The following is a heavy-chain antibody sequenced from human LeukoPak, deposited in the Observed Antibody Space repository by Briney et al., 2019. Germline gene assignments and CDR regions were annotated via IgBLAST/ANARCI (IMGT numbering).Heavy chain of an antibody. Sequence: QPGGSLRLSCAASGFTVSSNHMSWVRQAPGQGLEWVSAIYIGGTIYYADSVKGRFTISRDNSQNTVYLEMHSLRAEDTAVYYCARDGENYYYDYWGQGTLVTVST. CDR2: IYIGGTI. V-gene: IGHV3-66*01. D-gene: IGHD7-27*01. CDR1: GFTVSSNH. CDR3: ARDGENYYYDY. J-gene: IGHJ4*02.